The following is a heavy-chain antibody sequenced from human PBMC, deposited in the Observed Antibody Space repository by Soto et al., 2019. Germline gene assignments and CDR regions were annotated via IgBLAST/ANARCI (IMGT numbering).Heavy chain of an antibody. V-gene: IGHV4-4*02. J-gene: IGHJ4*02. D-gene: IGHD6-19*01. CDR1: GGSISSSNW. Sequence: SETLSLTCAVSGGSISSSNWWSWVRQPPGKGLEWIGEIYHSGSTNYNPSLKSRVTISVDKSKNQFSLKLSSVTAADTAVYYCARGAYSNGWQYFDYWGQGTLVTVSS. CDR3: ARGAYSNGWQYFDY. CDR2: IYHSGST.